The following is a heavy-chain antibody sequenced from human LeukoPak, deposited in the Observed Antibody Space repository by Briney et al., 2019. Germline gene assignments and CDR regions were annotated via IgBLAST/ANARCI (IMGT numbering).Heavy chain of an antibody. J-gene: IGHJ4*02. CDR3: ARVRGKSGRVATLRDPPYYFDY. CDR1: GYSISSGYY. V-gene: IGHV4-38-2*02. CDR2: IYHSGST. Sequence: PSETLSLTCTVSGYSISSGYYWGWIRQPPGKGLEWIGSIYHSGSTYYNPSLKSRVTISVDTSKNQFSLKLSSVTAADTAVYYCARVRGKSGRVATLRDPPYYFDYWGQGTLATVSS. D-gene: IGHD5-12*01.